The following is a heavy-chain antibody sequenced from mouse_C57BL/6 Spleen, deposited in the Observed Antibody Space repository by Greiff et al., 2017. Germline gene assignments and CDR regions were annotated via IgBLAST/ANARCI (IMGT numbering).Heavy chain of an antibody. CDR1: GFTFSDYY. CDR2: FNYDGSST. J-gene: IGHJ2*01. V-gene: IGHV5-16*01. Sequence: EVKLMESEGGLVQPGSSMKLSCTASGFTFSDYYMAWVRQVPEKGLEWVANFNYDGSSTYYLDSLKSRFIISRENAKNVLYLQMSSLKSEDTATYYCARGVFYDYWGQGTTLTVSS. CDR3: ARGVFYDY.